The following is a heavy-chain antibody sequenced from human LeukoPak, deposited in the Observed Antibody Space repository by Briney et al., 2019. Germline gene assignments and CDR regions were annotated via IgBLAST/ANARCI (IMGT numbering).Heavy chain of an antibody. V-gene: IGHV4-59*01. Sequence: TSETLSLTCTVSGGSISSYYWSWIRQPPGKGLEWIGFIYYSGSTNYNPSLKSRVTISVDTSKNQFFLNLRSVTAADTAVYYCARVPRIEAGATGDWFDPRGQGTVVTVSS. J-gene: IGHJ5*02. CDR2: IYYSGST. CDR3: ARVPRIEAGATGDWFDP. D-gene: IGHD6-13*01. CDR1: GGSISSYY.